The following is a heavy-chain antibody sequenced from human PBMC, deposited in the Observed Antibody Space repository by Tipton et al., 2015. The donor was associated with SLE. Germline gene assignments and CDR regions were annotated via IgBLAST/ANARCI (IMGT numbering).Heavy chain of an antibody. V-gene: IGHV1-69*01. D-gene: IGHD4-17*01. Sequence: QLVQSGAEVKKPGSSVKVSCKASGGTFSSYAISWVRQAPGQGLEWMGGIIPIFGTANYAQKFQGRVTITADESTSTAYMELSSLRSEDTAVYYCARVESGYGEGYYYYGMDVWGQGTTVTVSS. J-gene: IGHJ6*02. CDR3: ARVESGYGEGYYYYGMDV. CDR1: GGTFSSYA. CDR2: IIPIFGTA.